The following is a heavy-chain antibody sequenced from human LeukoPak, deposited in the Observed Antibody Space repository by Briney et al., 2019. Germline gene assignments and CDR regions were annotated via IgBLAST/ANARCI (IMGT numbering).Heavy chain of an antibody. CDR2: IYYSGTT. V-gene: IGHV4-59*01. CDR1: GGPISSSY. CDR3: ARDPGAAGAPFDY. D-gene: IGHD6-13*01. J-gene: IGHJ4*02. Sequence: PSETLSLTCTVSGGPISSSYWNWIRQPPGKGLEGIGFIYYSGTTNYNPSRNSRVTISVDTSKNQFSLKLSSVTAADTAVYYCARDPGAAGAPFDYWGQGTLVTVSS.